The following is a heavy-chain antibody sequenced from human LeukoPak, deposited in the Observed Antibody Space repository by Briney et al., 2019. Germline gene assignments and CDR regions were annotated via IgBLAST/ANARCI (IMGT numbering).Heavy chain of an antibody. D-gene: IGHD4-11*01. CDR1: GFTFDDYG. V-gene: IGHV3-20*04. CDR3: ARGYNNYDNNWFDP. J-gene: IGHJ5*02. Sequence: GGSLRLSCAASGFTFDDYGMSWVRHAPGKGLEWVSGINWNGGSTGYADSVKGRFTISRDNAKNSLYLQMNSLRAEDTAVYYCARGYNNYDNNWFDPWGQGTLVTVSS. CDR2: INWNGGST.